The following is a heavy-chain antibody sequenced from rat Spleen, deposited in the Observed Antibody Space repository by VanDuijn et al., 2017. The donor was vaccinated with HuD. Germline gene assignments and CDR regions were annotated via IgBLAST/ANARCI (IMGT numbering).Heavy chain of an antibody. J-gene: IGHJ3*01. Sequence: EVQLVESGGGLVQPGRSLKLSCVASGFTFHNYWMTWIRQAPGKGLEWISSITTTGGSTYYSGSVKGRFTISRDNAKSTLYLQMASLRSEDTATYYCSRDRGYTADYYYRWFAYWGQGTLVTVSS. CDR2: ITTTGGST. CDR1: GFTFHNYW. D-gene: IGHD1-6*01. CDR3: SRDRGYTADYYYRWFAY. V-gene: IGHV5-31*01.